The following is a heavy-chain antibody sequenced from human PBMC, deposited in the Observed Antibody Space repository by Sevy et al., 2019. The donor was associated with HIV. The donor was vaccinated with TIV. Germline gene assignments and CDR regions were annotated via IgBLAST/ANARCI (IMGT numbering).Heavy chain of an antibody. D-gene: IGHD3-22*01. CDR1: GFTFSSYW. CDR2: IKEDGSVK. Sequence: GGSLRLSCEASGFTFSSYWMSWVRQAPGKGLEWVANIKEDGSVKYYVDSVKGRFTISRDNSKNTLYLQMNSLRAEDTAVYYCAKVGQDYYDSSVYFDYWGQGTLVTVSS. J-gene: IGHJ4*02. CDR3: AKVGQDYYDSSVYFDY. V-gene: IGHV3-7*01.